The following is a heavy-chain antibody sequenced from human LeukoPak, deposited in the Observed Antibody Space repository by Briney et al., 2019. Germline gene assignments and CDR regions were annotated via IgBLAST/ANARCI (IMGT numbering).Heavy chain of an antibody. CDR1: GFTVSPIY. CDR3: ARGGGLDV. D-gene: IGHD3-16*01. Sequence: GGSLRLSCAASGFTVSPIYMSWVRQAPGKGLEWVSVIYIGAGSYYADSVRGRFTISRDSSKDTLYLQLNSLRAEDTAVYFCARGGGLDVWGQGATVTVSS. V-gene: IGHV3-53*01. CDR2: IYIGAGS. J-gene: IGHJ6*02.